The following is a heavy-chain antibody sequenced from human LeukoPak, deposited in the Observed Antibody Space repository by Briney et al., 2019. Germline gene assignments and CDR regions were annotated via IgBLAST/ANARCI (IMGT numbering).Heavy chain of an antibody. CDR2: ISGSGDNT. CDR3: AKGSYYDSSGSFYFDY. Sequence: PGGSLRLSCAASGFTLSSDAMSWVRQARGKGLEWVSGISGSGDNTYYADSVKGRFTISRDNSKNTLYVQVNSLGTEDTAAYYCAKGSYYDSSGSFYFDYWGQGTLVTVSS. CDR1: GFTLSSDA. V-gene: IGHV3-23*01. D-gene: IGHD3-22*01. J-gene: IGHJ4*02.